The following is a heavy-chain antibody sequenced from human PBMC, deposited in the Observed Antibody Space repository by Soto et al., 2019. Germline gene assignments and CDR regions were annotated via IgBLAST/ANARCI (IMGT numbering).Heavy chain of an antibody. CDR3: ARGRDGYNFVGDC. CDR1: GFTLSSYW. Sequence: EVQLVESGGGLVQPGGSLRLSCAASGFTLSSYWMHWVRQAPGKGLVWVSRINIDGSSTSYADCVKGRVTISRANAKTTLYLQVNSLRAEDTAVYYCARGRDGYNFVGDCWGQGTLVTVSS. J-gene: IGHJ4*02. D-gene: IGHD5-12*01. V-gene: IGHV3-74*01. CDR2: INIDGSST.